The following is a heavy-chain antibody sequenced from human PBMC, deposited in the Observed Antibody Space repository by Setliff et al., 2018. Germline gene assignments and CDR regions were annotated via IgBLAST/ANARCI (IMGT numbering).Heavy chain of an antibody. CDR1: GYTFTSYG. V-gene: IGHV1-18*01. D-gene: IGHD2-21*02. CDR2: ISTYNGNT. J-gene: IGHJ4*02. CDR3: ARTYCGGDCYPSPFDY. Sequence: SVTVSCKASGYTFTSYGISWVRQAPGQGLEWMGWISTYNGNTNYAQKLQGRVTMTTDTSTSTAYMELRSLRSDDTAVYYCARTYCGGDCYPSPFDYWGQGTLVTVSS.